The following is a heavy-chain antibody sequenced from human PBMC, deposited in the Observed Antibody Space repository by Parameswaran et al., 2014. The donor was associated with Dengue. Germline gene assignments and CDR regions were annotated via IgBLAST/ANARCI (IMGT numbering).Heavy chain of an antibody. D-gene: IGHD2-21*01. CDR3: ARDLALCGGDCDGYGMDV. Sequence: WIRQPPGKGLEWVSSISSSSSYIYYADSVKGRFTISRDNAKNSLYLQMNSLRAEDTAVYYCARDLALCGGDCDGYGMDVWGQGTTVTVSS. J-gene: IGHJ6*02. CDR2: ISSSSSYI. V-gene: IGHV3-21*01.